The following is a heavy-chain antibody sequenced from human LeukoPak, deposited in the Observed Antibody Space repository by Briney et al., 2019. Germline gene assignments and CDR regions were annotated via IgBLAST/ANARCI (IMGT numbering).Heavy chain of an antibody. CDR3: AREAYDFWSGYYYYFDY. D-gene: IGHD3-3*01. V-gene: IGHV1-3*03. Sequence: GASVKVSCKASGYTFTSYAMHWVRQAPGQRLEWMGWINAGNGNTKYSQEFQGRVTITRDTSASTAYMELSSLRSEDMAVYYCAREAYDFWSGYYYYFDYWGQGTLVTVSS. CDR1: GYTFTSYA. J-gene: IGHJ4*02. CDR2: INAGNGNT.